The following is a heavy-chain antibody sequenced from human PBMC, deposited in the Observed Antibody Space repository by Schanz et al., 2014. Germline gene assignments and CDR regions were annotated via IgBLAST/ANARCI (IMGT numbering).Heavy chain of an antibody. CDR1: GFDFNSYS. CDR2: IATSSSTR. Sequence: VQLVESGGGLVKPGGSLRLSCEASGFDFNSYSMNWVRQVPGKGLEWLSYIATSSSTRHYADSVKGRVTISRDNAKNSLYLQMNSLRAEDTAVYYCAREQIMAAAGLVDYWGHGTLVTVSS. J-gene: IGHJ4*01. V-gene: IGHV3-48*04. D-gene: IGHD6-13*01. CDR3: AREQIMAAAGLVDY.